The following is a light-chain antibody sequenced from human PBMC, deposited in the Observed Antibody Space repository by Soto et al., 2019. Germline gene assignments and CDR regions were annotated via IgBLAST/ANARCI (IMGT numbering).Light chain of an antibody. CDR3: QQYGDSPPT. CDR1: QTVTSSY. Sequence: EIVLTQSPGTLSLSPGERATLSCRASQTVTSSYLAWYQHRPGQAPRLLISGASSRASGIPGRFSGSGSGTDFTLTITRLEPEDFAIYYCQQYGDSPPTFGPGTKVDIK. CDR2: GAS. V-gene: IGKV3-20*01. J-gene: IGKJ3*01.